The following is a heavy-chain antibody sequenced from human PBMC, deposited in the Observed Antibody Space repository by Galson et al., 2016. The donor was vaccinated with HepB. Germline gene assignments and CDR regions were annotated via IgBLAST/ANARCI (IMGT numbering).Heavy chain of an antibody. Sequence: SLRLSCAASGFTFGDYTMSWFRQAPGKGLEWVGFIRSKAYGGTIEYAASVKGRFTISRDDSKSIAYLQMNSLKTEDTAVYSCTRDNLRLGAFDIWGQGTMVTVSS. D-gene: IGHD6-19*01. V-gene: IGHV3-49*03. J-gene: IGHJ3*02. CDR3: TRDNLRLGAFDI. CDR1: GFTFGDYT. CDR2: IRSKAYGGTI.